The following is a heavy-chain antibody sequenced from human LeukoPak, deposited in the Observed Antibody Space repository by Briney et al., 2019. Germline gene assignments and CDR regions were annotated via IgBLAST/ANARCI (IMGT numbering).Heavy chain of an antibody. CDR2: IRNRLNRYTT. V-gene: IGHV3-72*01. CDR3: ASGAEGYVFDP. D-gene: IGHD5-12*01. CDR1: GYTFADYY. J-gene: IGHJ5*02. Sequence: GGSLRLSCAASGYTFADYYMDWVRQAPGKGLEWIGRIRNRLNRYTTEYAASVKGRFTISRDDSENSLYLQMNSLRAEDTAVYYCASGAEGYVFDPWGQGTLVTVSS.